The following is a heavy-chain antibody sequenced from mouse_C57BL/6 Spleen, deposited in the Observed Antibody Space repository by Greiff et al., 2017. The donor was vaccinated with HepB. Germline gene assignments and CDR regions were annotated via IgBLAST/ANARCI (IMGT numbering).Heavy chain of an antibody. CDR2: IYPGSGST. D-gene: IGHD1-1*01. J-gene: IGHJ1*03. CDR3: ARHYYGSIHWYFDV. Sequence: QVQLQQPGAELVKPGASVKMSCKASGYTFTSYWITWVKQRPGQGLEWIGDIYPGSGSTNYNEKFKSKATLTVDTSSSKAYMQLSSLTSEDSAVYYCARHYYGSIHWYFDVWGTGTTVTVSS. V-gene: IGHV1-55*01. CDR1: GYTFTSYW.